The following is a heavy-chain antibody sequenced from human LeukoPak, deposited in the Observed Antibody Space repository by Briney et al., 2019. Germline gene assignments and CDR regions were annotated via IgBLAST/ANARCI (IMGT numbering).Heavy chain of an antibody. CDR3: ARALRKYYDILTAPYGMDV. Sequence: SVKVSCKASGGTFSSYAISWVRQAPGQGLEWMGRIIPILGIANCAQRFQGRVTITADKSTSTAYMELSSLRSEDTAVYYCARALRKYYDILTAPYGMDVWGQGTTVTVSS. CDR2: IIPILGIA. D-gene: IGHD3-9*01. J-gene: IGHJ6*02. CDR1: GGTFSSYA. V-gene: IGHV1-69*04.